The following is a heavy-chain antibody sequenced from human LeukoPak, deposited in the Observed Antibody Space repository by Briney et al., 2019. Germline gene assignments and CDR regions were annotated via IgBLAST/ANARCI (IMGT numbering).Heavy chain of an antibody. V-gene: IGHV4-39*01. D-gene: IGHD3-10*01. CDR3: ARHGSGRVNALLSYFDY. Sequence: PSGTLSLTCTVSGGSVSSSSYYWGWIRQPPGKGLEWIGSIYYSGSTYYNPSLKSRVTISVDTSKNQFSLKLSSVTAADTAVYYCARHGSGRVNALLSYFDYWGQGTLVTVSS. J-gene: IGHJ4*02. CDR2: IYYSGST. CDR1: GGSVSSSSYY.